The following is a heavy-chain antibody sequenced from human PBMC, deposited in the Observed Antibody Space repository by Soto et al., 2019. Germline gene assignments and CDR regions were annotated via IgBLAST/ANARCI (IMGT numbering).Heavy chain of an antibody. D-gene: IGHD3-16*01. CDR1: GGSINNYY. CDR3: ARRYGGNFDY. CDR2: IYYSGST. Sequence: QVQLQESGPGLVKPSETLSLTCTVSGGSINNYYWSWIRQPPGKGLEWIGHIYYSGSTNYNPSLKSRVTISVAPSKNLFPLKPSSVTAADTAVYYCARRYGGNFDYWGQGTLVTVSS. V-gene: IGHV4-59*01. J-gene: IGHJ4*02.